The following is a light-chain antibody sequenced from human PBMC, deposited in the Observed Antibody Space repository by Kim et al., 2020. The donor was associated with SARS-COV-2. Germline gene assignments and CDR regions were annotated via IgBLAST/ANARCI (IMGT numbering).Light chain of an antibody. V-gene: IGLV2-14*03. CDR2: DVT. J-gene: IGLJ3*02. CDR1: SSDVGGYNY. CDR3: SSYSTDNTWV. Sequence: QSALTQPASVSGSPGQSITVSCSGTSSDVGGYNYVCWYQQHPGKAPKLIIYDVTKRPSGVSDRFSGSKSGNTASLTISGLQADDEADYYCSSYSTDNTWVFGGGTKVTVL.